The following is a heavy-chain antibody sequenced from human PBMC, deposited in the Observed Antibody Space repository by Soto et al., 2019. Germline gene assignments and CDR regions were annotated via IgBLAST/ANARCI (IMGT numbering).Heavy chain of an antibody. V-gene: IGHV3-30-3*01. CDR3: ESQSGWYHFDY. CDR2: ISYDGSNK. Sequence: QVQLVESGGGVVQPGRSLRLSCAASGFTFSSYAMHWVRQAPGKGLEWVAVISYDGSNKYYADSVKGRFTISRDNSKNTLYLQMNSLRAEDTAVYYCESQSGWYHFDYWGQGTLVTVSS. D-gene: IGHD6-19*01. J-gene: IGHJ4*02. CDR1: GFTFSSYA.